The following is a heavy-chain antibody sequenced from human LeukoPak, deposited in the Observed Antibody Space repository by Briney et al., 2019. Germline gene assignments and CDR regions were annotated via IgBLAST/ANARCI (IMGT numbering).Heavy chain of an antibody. Sequence: SGGSLRLSCAASGFTFSSYWMSWVRQAPGKGLEWVANIKQDGSEKYYVYSVKGRFTISRDNAKNSLYLQMNSLRAEDTAVYYCARDDCSSISCYHNWFDPWGQGTLVTVSS. J-gene: IGHJ5*02. V-gene: IGHV3-7*01. CDR3: ARDDCSSISCYHNWFDP. CDR1: GFTFSSYW. CDR2: IKQDGSEK. D-gene: IGHD2-2*01.